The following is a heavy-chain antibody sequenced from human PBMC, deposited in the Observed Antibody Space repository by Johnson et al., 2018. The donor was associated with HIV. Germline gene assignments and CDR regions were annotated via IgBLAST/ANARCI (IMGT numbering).Heavy chain of an antibody. D-gene: IGHD3-16*02. CDR2: INWNGSST. J-gene: IGHJ3*02. CDR1: GFTFSSYA. CDR3: ARASYVWGSYRYTGVCGAFDI. Sequence: VQLLESGGGLVKPGGSLRLSCAASGFTFSSYAMSWVRQAPGKGLEWVSGINWNGSSTDYADSVKGRFTISRDNAKNSLYLQMNSLRAEDTALYYCARASYVWGSYRYTGVCGAFDIWGQGTMVTVSS. V-gene: IGHV3-20*04.